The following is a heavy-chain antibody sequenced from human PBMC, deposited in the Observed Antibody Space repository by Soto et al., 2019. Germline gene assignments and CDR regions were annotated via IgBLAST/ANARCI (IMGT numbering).Heavy chain of an antibody. D-gene: IGHD3-22*01. CDR1: GFTFSSYG. CDR3: AKDLSDSSGYYYGPDAFDI. Sequence: HPGGSLRLSCAASGFTFSSYGMHWVRQAPGKGLERVAVISYDGSNKYYADSVKGRFTISRDNSKNTLYLQMNSLRAEDTAVYYCAKDLSDSSGYYYGPDAFDIWGQGTMVTVSS. CDR2: ISYDGSNK. J-gene: IGHJ3*02. V-gene: IGHV3-30*18.